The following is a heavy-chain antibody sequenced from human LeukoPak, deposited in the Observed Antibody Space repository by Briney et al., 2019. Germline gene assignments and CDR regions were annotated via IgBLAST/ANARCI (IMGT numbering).Heavy chain of an antibody. CDR1: GFTFDDYI. D-gene: IGHD3-3*01. J-gene: IGHJ4*02. V-gene: IGHV3-43*01. CDR2: IYWDGSDT. CDR3: VKDSGAREECYFDS. Sequence: PGGSLRLSCAASGFTFDDYIMHWVPEASGKGLEWVSLIYWDGSDTYYADAVKGRFTISRDNSKDSLYLQINSLRTDDTALYYCVKDSGAREECYFDSWGQGTLVTVSS.